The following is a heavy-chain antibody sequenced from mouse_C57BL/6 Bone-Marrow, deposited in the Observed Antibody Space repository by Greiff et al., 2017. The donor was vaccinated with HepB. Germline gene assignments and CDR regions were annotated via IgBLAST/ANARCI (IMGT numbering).Heavy chain of an antibody. CDR2: IRNKANNHAT. CDR3: TAAYYYGSSLYFDY. CDR1: GFTFSDAW. Sequence: EVKLVESGGGLVQPGGSMKLSCAASGFTFSDAWMDWVRQSPEKGLEWVAEIRNKANNHATYYAESVKGRFTISRDDSKSSVYLQMNSLRAEDTGIYYCTAAYYYGSSLYFDYWGQGTTLTVSS. V-gene: IGHV6-6*01. D-gene: IGHD1-1*01. J-gene: IGHJ2*01.